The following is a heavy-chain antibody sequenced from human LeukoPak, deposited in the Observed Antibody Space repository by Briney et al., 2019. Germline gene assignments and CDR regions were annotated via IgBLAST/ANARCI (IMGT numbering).Heavy chain of an antibody. CDR1: GFTVSSNY. D-gene: IGHD4-11*01. CDR2: IYSGGST. J-gene: IGHJ6*03. V-gene: IGHV3-66*02. Sequence: QPGGSLRLSCAASGFTVSSNYMSWVRQAPGKGLEWVSVIYSGGSTYDADSVKGRFTISRDNSKNTLYLRMNSLRAEDTAVYYCASSLTTVTLYYYYYMDVWGKGTTVTVSS. CDR3: ASSLTTVTLYYYYYMDV.